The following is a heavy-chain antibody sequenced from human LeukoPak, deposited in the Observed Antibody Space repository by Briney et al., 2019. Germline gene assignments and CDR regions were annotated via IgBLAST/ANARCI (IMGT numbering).Heavy chain of an antibody. D-gene: IGHD3-22*01. Sequence: PSETLSLTCTVSGGSISSSSYYWGWIRQPPGKGLEWIGSIYYSGSTYYNPSLKSRVTISVDTSKNQFSLKLSSVTAADTAVYYCARPAAYYDSSDPYDYWSQGTLVTVSS. CDR2: IYYSGST. V-gene: IGHV4-39*01. CDR3: ARPAAYYDSSDPYDY. CDR1: GGSISSSSYY. J-gene: IGHJ4*02.